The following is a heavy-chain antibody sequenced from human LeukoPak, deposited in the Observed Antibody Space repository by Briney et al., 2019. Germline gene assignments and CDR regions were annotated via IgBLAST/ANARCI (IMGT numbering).Heavy chain of an antibody. Sequence: GASVKVSCKASGYTFTSYDINWVRQATGQGLEWMGWMNPNSGNTGYAQKFQGRVTMTRNTSISTAYMGLSSLRSEDPAVYYCARGPKYSSLSLYYRMDVWGQGTTVTVSS. CDR1: GYTFTSYD. J-gene: IGHJ6*02. V-gene: IGHV1-8*01. CDR3: ARGPKYSSLSLYYRMDV. CDR2: MNPNSGNT. D-gene: IGHD6-6*01.